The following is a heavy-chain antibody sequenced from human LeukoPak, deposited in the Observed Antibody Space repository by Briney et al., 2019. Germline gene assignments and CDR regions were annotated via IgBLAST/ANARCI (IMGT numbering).Heavy chain of an antibody. CDR3: VRDDGIGLDAFDV. CDR1: GDSVSSNSAA. CDR2: TYYRSKWYN. V-gene: IGHV6-1*01. Sequence: SQTLSLTCAVSGDSVSSNSAAWNWIRQSPSRGLEWLGRTYYRSKWYNDYAVSVKSRITINPDTSKNQYSLQLNSVTPEDTAVYYCVRDDGIGLDAFDVWSPGTMVTVSS. J-gene: IGHJ3*01. D-gene: IGHD1-14*01.